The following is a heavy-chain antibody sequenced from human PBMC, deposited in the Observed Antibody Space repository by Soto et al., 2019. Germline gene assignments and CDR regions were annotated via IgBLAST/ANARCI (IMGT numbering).Heavy chain of an antibody. J-gene: IGHJ5*02. V-gene: IGHV1-18*01. CDR3: ASDLVGGNWFDP. CDR2: INPYNGNT. D-gene: IGHD1-26*01. CDR1: GYTFTSYG. Sequence: QVQLVQSGAEVKKPGASVKVSCKASGYTFTSYGISWVRQAPGQGLEWMGWINPYNGNTNYAQKLQGRVTMTTDTSTSTADMELRSLGSDDTAVYYCASDLVGGNWFDPWGQGTLVTVSS.